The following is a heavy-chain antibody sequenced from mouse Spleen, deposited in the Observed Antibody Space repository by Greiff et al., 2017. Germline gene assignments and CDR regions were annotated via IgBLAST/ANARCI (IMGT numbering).Heavy chain of an antibody. CDR3: TTWYYDGSSAWFAY. Sequence: VQLQQSGAELVRPGASVKLSCTASGFNIKDYYMHWVKQRPEQGLEWIGRIDPEDGDTEYAPKFQGKATMTADTSSNTAYLQLSSLTSEDTAVYYCTTWYYDGSSAWFAYWGQGTLVTVSA. D-gene: IGHD1-1*01. J-gene: IGHJ3*01. V-gene: IGHV14-1*01. CDR2: IDPEDGDT. CDR1: GFNIKDYY.